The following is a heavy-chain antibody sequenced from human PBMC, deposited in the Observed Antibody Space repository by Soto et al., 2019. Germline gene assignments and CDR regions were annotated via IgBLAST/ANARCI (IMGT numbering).Heavy chain of an antibody. J-gene: IGHJ1*01. CDR3: ARDSCGGDCYSYFQH. CDR2: INPNSGGT. V-gene: IGHV1-2*04. CDR1: GYTFTGYY. Sequence: QVQLVQSGAEVKKPGASVKVSCKASGYTFTGYYTHWVRQAPGQGLEWMGWINPNSGGTNYAQKFQGWVTMTRDTSISTAYMELSRLRSDDTAVYYCARDSCGGDCYSYFQHWGQGTLVTVSS. D-gene: IGHD2-21*02.